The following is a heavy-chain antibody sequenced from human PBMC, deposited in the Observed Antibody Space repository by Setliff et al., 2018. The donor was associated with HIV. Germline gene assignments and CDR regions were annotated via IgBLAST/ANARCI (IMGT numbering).Heavy chain of an antibody. CDR2: IRYDGSNE. Sequence: GGSLRLSCAASGFTFSNYGMHWVRQAPGKGLEWVAFIRYDGSNEYYADSVKGRFTISRDNSKSTLYLRMNSLRAEDTAVYYCARGSSGWGMDFYYYYMDVWGKGTTVTVSS. CDR3: ARGSSGWGMDFYYYYMDV. J-gene: IGHJ6*03. V-gene: IGHV3-30*02. D-gene: IGHD6-19*01. CDR1: GFTFSNYG.